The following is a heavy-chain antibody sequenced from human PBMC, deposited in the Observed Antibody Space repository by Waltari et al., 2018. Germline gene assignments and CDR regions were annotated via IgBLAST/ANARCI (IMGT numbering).Heavy chain of an antibody. CDR1: GFTFSDYG. CDR2: IRYDASDI. Sequence: QVHLVESGGGVVQPGGSLRLSCAASGFTFSDYGMHWVSQAPGKGLEWVAFIRYDASDIYYRDSVKGRFTISRDNSKNTLFLQMSSLRPEDTAVYYCAKVGVGLTTWYPFDVWGQGTMVTVSS. CDR3: AKVGVGLTTWYPFDV. V-gene: IGHV3-30*02. J-gene: IGHJ3*01. D-gene: IGHD1-1*01.